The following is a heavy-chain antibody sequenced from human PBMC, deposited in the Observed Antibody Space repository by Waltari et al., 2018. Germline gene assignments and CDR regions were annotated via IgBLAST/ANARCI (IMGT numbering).Heavy chain of an antibody. CDR2: VLSTGKT. J-gene: IGHJ4*02. V-gene: IGHV4-4*02. CDR1: GDSVTSANC. CDR3: ARDHGRGLYLDV. D-gene: IGHD2-15*01. Sequence: QLQESGPGLVKPSGTLSLSCAVSGDSVTSANCWSWVRQSPQRGLEWIGQVLSTGKTNYSPSFASRVSMSLDASNNQFSLKVTSATAADTAVYYCARDHGRGLYLDVWGPGTLVTVSP.